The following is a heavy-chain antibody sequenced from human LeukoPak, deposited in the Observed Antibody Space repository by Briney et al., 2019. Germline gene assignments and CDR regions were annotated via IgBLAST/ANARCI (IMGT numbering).Heavy chain of an antibody. D-gene: IGHD1-1*01. V-gene: IGHV3-53*01. Sequence: GGSLRLSCAASGFAVSSIYMGWVRQAPEKGLEWVSLIYDSGATTYADSVKGRFIISRDSSKNTLSLQMNNLRAEDTAVYYCARPVAGGYWSFGYWGQGVLVTVST. J-gene: IGHJ4*02. CDR1: GFAVSSIY. CDR3: ARPVAGGYWSFGY. CDR2: IYDSGAT.